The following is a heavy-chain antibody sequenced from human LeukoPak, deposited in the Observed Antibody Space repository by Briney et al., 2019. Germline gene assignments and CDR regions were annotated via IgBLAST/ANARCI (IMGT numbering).Heavy chain of an antibody. V-gene: IGHV3-23*01. Sequence: GGSLRLSCAASGFTFSSYAMSWVRQAPGKGLEWVSAISGSGGSTYYADSVKGRFTISRDSSKNTLYLQMNSLRAEDTAVYYCAKEATMIVVVIGYFDYWGQGTLVTVSS. CDR3: AKEATMIVVVIGYFDY. D-gene: IGHD3-22*01. J-gene: IGHJ4*02. CDR2: ISGSGGST. CDR1: GFTFSSYA.